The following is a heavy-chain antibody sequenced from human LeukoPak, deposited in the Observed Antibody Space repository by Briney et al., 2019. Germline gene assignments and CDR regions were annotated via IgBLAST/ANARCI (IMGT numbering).Heavy chain of an antibody. CDR3: AKDIAARPTDGWFDP. CDR1: GFTFDDYA. J-gene: IGHJ5*02. CDR2: ISWNSGSI. V-gene: IGHV3-9*01. D-gene: IGHD6-6*01. Sequence: GGSPRLSCAASGFTFDDYAMHWVRQAPGKGLEWVSGISWNSGSIGYADSVKGRFTISRDNAKNSLYLQMNSLRAEDTALYYRAKDIAARPTDGWFDPWGQGTLVTVSS.